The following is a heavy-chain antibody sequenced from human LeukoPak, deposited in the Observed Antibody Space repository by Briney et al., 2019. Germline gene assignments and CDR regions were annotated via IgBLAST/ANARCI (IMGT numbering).Heavy chain of an antibody. J-gene: IGHJ4*02. D-gene: IGHD3-10*01. Sequence: GGSLRLSCAASGFTFSSYGMHWVRQAPGKGLEWVAFIRYDGSNKYYADSVKGRFTISRDNSKNTLYLQMNSLRAEDTAVYYCAKAPMVRGVNGVFDYWGQGTLVTVSS. CDR1: GFTFSSYG. V-gene: IGHV3-30*02. CDR2: IRYDGSNK. CDR3: AKAPMVRGVNGVFDY.